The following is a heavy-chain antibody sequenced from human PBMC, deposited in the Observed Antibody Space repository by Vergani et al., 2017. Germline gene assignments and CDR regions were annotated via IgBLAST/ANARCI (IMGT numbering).Heavy chain of an antibody. CDR1: GFSFTSYG. J-gene: IGHJ4*02. D-gene: IGHD3-16*01. CDR3: VKDTGIQLWQHFES. V-gene: IGHV3-30*18. Sequence: QVRLVESGGGVVQPGRSLRLSCAASGFSFTSYGMHWVRQPPGKGLEWVATISFDGNKKDYTEAVRGRFTISRDTAKKSLYLQMNNLRPEDTAFYYCVKDTGIQLWQHFESWGQGILVTASS. CDR2: ISFDGNKK.